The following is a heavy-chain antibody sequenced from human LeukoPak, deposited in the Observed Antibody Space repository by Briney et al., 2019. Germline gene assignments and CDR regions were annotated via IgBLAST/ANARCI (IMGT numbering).Heavy chain of an antibody. Sequence: SGGSLRLSCAASGFTFSSYWMHWVRQAPGKGLVWVSRINSDGSSTSYADSVKGRFTISRDNDKNTLYLQMNSLRAEDTAVYYCARGGTYYYDSSGYDWFDPWGQGTLVTVSS. CDR2: INSDGSST. D-gene: IGHD3-22*01. V-gene: IGHV3-74*01. CDR3: ARGGTYYYDSSGYDWFDP. J-gene: IGHJ5*02. CDR1: GFTFSSYW.